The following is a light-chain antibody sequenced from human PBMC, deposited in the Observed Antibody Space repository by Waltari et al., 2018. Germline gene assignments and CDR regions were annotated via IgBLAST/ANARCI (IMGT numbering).Light chain of an antibody. J-gene: IGLJ3*02. Sequence: QTVLTQEPSLSVSPGGTVTLTCALSSGSVSSTSYATWYQQTPGPAPRTLVYKGNGRSSGVPHRFSGSILGNKAALTITGAQADDESDYYCSMYMGSGIWVFGGGTKLTVL. CDR1: SGSVSSTSY. V-gene: IGLV8-61*01. CDR2: KGN. CDR3: SMYMGSGIWV.